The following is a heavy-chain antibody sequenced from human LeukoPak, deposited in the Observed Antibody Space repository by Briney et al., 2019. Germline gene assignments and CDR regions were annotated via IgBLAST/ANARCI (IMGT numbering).Heavy chain of an antibody. CDR3: ARLTGSR. Sequence: SETLSLTCTVSGGSISSSSYYWGWIRQPPGKGLEWIGSIYYSGSTYYTPSLKKRVTISVDTSKNQFSLKLSSVTAADTAVYYCARLTGSRWGQGTLVTVSS. J-gene: IGHJ4*02. CDR2: IYYSGST. CDR1: GGSISSSSYY. D-gene: IGHD7-27*01. V-gene: IGHV4-39*01.